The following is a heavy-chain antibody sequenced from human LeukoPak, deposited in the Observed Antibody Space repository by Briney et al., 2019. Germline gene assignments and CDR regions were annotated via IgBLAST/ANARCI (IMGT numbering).Heavy chain of an antibody. CDR2: IYSGGST. Sequence: PGGSLRLSCAASGFTVSSNYMSWVRQAPGKGLEWVSVIYSGGSTYYADSVKGRFTISRDNSKNTLYLQMNSLRAEDTAVYYCARALDPLYYFDYWGQGTLVTVSS. CDR1: GFTVSSNY. J-gene: IGHJ4*02. V-gene: IGHV3-53*01. CDR3: ARALDPLYYFDY.